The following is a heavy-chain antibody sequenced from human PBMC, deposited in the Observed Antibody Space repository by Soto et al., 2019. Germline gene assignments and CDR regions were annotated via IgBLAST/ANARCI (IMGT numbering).Heavy chain of an antibody. CDR2: ISAYNGNT. CDR1: GYTFTSYG. D-gene: IGHD2-21*02. Sequence: QVQLVQSGAEVKKPGASVKVSCKASGYTFTSYGISWVRRAPGQGLEWMGWISAYNGNTNYAQKLQGRVTMTTDTSTSTAYMELRSLRSDDTAVYYCARVYSPKKIVVVTASSWYYFDYWGQGTLVTVSS. V-gene: IGHV1-18*01. CDR3: ARVYSPKKIVVVTASSWYYFDY. J-gene: IGHJ4*02.